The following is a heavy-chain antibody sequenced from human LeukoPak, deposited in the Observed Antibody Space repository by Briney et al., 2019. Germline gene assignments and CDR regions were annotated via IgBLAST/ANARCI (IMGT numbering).Heavy chain of an antibody. CDR3: ARVRYPGIAAAGTVDY. Sequence: PSETLSLTCAVYGGSFSGYYWSWIRQPPGKGLEWIGEINHSGSTNYNPSLKSRVTISVDTSKNQFSLKLSSVTAADTAVYYCARVRYPGIAAAGTVDYWGQGTLVAVSS. CDR2: INHSGST. D-gene: IGHD6-13*01. J-gene: IGHJ4*02. CDR1: GGSFSGYY. V-gene: IGHV4-34*01.